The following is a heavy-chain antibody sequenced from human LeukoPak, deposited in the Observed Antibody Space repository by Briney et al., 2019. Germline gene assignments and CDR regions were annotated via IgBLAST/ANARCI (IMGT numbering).Heavy chain of an antibody. Sequence: ASVKLSCKASGYTFTSYDINWVRQATGQGLEWMGWMNPNSGNTGCAQKFQGRVTMTRNTSISTAYMELSSLRSEDTAVYYCARGRAQWLRFGGIFDYWGQGTLVTVSS. CDR2: MNPNSGNT. D-gene: IGHD5-12*01. J-gene: IGHJ4*02. V-gene: IGHV1-8*01. CDR3: ARGRAQWLRFGGIFDY. CDR1: GYTFTSYD.